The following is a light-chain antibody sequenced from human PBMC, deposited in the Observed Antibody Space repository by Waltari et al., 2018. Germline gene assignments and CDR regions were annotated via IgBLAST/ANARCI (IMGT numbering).Light chain of an antibody. CDR3: SSYVASRIV. V-gene: IGLV2-8*01. CDR2: EVS. CDR1: TTDIGSYDY. Sequence: QSALTQPPSASGSPGQSVTLSCTGTTTDIGSYDYVSWYQHHPGKAPKLIIYEVSNRPSGVSKRFSGSKSGSTASLTVSALQVEDEAIYYCSSYVASRIVFGGGTRLTVL. J-gene: IGLJ2*01.